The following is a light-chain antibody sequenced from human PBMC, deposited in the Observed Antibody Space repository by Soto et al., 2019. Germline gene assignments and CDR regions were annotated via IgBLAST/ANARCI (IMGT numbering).Light chain of an antibody. CDR1: QSISIW. Sequence: DIQMTQSASTLSASVGDRVTITCRASQSISIWLAWYQQKPGKAPKLLIYDGSSLESGVPSRFSGSGSGTEFTLTISILQPDDFATYYCQQYNTYPWTFGQGTKVDIK. CDR2: DGS. V-gene: IGKV1-5*01. CDR3: QQYNTYPWT. J-gene: IGKJ1*01.